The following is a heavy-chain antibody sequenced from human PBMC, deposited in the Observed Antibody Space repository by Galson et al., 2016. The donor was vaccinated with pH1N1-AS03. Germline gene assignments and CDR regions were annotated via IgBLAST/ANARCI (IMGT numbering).Heavy chain of an antibody. V-gene: IGHV2-5*01. CDR1: GLSLNSSGVA. J-gene: IGHJ5*02. D-gene: IGHD2/OR15-2a*01. CDR3: VHQVTLSEVLLSDP. Sequence: PALVKPTQTLTLTCTLSGLSLNSSGVAVGWIRQPPGKALEWLAILFWNDDKNLSPSLNSRLTITKDASKNQVVLSMTNMDPADTATYYCVHQVTLSEVLLSDPWGQGTLVVVSS. CDR2: LFWNDDK.